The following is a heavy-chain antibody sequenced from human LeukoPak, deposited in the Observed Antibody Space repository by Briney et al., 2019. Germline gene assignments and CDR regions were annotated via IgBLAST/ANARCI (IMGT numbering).Heavy chain of an antibody. V-gene: IGHV3-23*01. CDR2: IGGSGGST. CDR1: GFTFSNYA. Sequence: GGSLRLSCAASGFTFSNYAMSWVRQAPGKGLEWVSAIGGSGGSTYYADSVKGRFTISRDNSKNTLFLQMNSLRAEDTAVYYCAKYSDPAPAQTFFDYWGQGTLVAVSS. J-gene: IGHJ4*02. D-gene: IGHD1-26*01. CDR3: AKYSDPAPAQTFFDY.